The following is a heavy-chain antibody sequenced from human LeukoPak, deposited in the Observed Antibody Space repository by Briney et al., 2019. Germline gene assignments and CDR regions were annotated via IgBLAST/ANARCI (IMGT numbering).Heavy chain of an antibody. D-gene: IGHD1-26*01. CDR2: ICGSGGST. CDR1: GFSFSSYA. CDR3: AKNNSGSCSVYFDY. J-gene: IGHJ4*02. Sequence: GGSLRLSCAASGFSFSSYAMSWVRQAPGKGLEWVSAICGSGGSTYYADSVKGRFTISRDNSKNTLYLQMNSLRAEDTAVYYCAKNNSGSCSVYFDYWGQGTLVTVSS. V-gene: IGHV3-23*01.